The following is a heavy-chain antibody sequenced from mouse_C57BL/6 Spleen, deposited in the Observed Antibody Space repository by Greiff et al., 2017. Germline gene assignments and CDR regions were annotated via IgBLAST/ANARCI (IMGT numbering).Heavy chain of an antibody. CDR3: TREMKEGAY. V-gene: IGHV5-9-1*02. CDR2: ISSGGDYI. Sequence: EVQLVESGEGLVKPGWSLKLSCAASGFTFSSYALSWVRQTPEKGLEWVAYISSGGDYIYYADTVKGRFTISRDNSRNTQYLQLSRLKAEDRAMYYCTREMKEGAYWGQGTSVTVSS. CDR1: GFTFSSYA. J-gene: IGHJ4*01.